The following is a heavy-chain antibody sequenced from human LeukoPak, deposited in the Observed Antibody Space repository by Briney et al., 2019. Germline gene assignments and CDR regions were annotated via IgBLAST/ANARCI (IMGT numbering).Heavy chain of an antibody. CDR3: STGGGTHDY. V-gene: IGHV3-15*01. Sequence: GGSLGLSCAASGLTFNNAWMSWVRQAPGKGLEWVGRIRSRSAGGTTDYGAPVKGRFTISRDDSKNTLYLQMNSLRTEDTAVYYCSTGGGTHDYWGQGTLVTVSS. CDR1: GLTFNNAW. CDR2: IRSRSAGGTT. D-gene: IGHD2-15*01. J-gene: IGHJ4*02.